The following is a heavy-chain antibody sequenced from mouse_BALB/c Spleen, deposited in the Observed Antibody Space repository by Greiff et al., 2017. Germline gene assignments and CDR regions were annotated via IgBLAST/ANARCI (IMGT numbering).Heavy chain of an antibody. CDR3: ARDKEDDDDAMDY. D-gene: IGHD1-3*01. V-gene: IGHV2-9*02. Sequence: VKLVESGPGLVAPSQSLSITCTVSGFSLTSYGVHWVRQPPGKGLEWLGVIWAGGSTNYNSALMSRLSISKDNSKSQVFLKMNSLQTDDTAMYYCARDKEDDDDAMDYWGQGTSVTVSS. J-gene: IGHJ4*01. CDR2: IWAGGST. CDR1: GFSLTSYG.